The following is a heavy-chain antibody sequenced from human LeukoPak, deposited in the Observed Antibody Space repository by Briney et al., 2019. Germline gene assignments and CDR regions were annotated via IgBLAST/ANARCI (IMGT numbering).Heavy chain of an antibody. CDR3: ARGGSSGIFYFYMDV. V-gene: IGHV3-66*01. CDR2: IYSGDIT. J-gene: IGHJ6*03. CDR1: GFTFSSYS. Sequence: PGGSLRLSCVASGFTFSSYSMNWVRQAPGKGLEWVSVIYSGDITYYADSVKGRFTISRDISKNTLYLHMNSLRAEDMAVYYCARGGSSGIFYFYMDVWGKGTTVTISS. D-gene: IGHD3-10*01.